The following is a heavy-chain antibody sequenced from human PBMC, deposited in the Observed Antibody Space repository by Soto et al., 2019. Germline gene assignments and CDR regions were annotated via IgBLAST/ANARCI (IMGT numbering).Heavy chain of an antibody. CDR1: GGSISSYY. CDR3: ARADGSGSYYNEYYYYYGMDV. J-gene: IGHJ6*02. V-gene: IGHV4-59*01. CDR2: IYYSGST. D-gene: IGHD3-10*01. Sequence: QVQLQESGPGLVKPSETLSLTCTVSGGSISSYYWSWIRQPPGKGLEWIGYIYYSGSTNYNPSLKSRVTISVDTSKNQFSLKLSSVTAADTAVYYCARADGSGSYYNEYYYYYGMDVWGQGTTVTVSS.